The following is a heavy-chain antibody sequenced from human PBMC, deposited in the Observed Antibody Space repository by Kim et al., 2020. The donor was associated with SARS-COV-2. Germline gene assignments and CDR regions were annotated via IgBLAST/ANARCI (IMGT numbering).Heavy chain of an antibody. CDR3: ARDLVGEDSFDY. D-gene: IGHD4-17*01. J-gene: IGHJ4*02. CDR2: IYYSGST. CDR1: GGSISSGGYY. V-gene: IGHV4-31*03. Sequence: SETLSLTCTVSGGSISSGGYYWSWIRQHPGKGLEWIGYIYYSGSTYYNPSLKSRVTISVDTSKNQFSLKLSSVTAADTAVYYCARDLVGEDSFDYWGQGTLVTVSS.